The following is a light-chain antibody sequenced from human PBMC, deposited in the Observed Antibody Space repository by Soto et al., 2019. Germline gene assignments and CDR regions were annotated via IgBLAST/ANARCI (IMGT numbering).Light chain of an antibody. CDR2: GNT. V-gene: IGLV1-40*01. CDR1: SSNIGAGYD. Sequence: QAVVTQPPSVSGAPGQRDTISCTGSSSNIGAGYDVHWYQQLPGRAPKLLIYGNTNRPSGVPDRFSGSKSGTSASLAITGLQAEDEADYYCLSFDSSLSVVFGGGTKVTVL. CDR3: LSFDSSLSVV. J-gene: IGLJ2*01.